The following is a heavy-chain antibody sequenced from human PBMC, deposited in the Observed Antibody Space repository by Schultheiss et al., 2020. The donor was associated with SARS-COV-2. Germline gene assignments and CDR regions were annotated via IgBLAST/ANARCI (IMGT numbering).Heavy chain of an antibody. V-gene: IGHV4-61*08. D-gene: IGHD6-19*01. J-gene: IGHJ5*02. CDR2: ISYSGST. CDR3: ARTLSVAGALGWFDP. Sequence: SETLSLTCAVSGGSISSGGYSWSWIRQPPGKGLEWIGYISYSGSTNYNPSLKSRVTISVDTSKNQFSLKLSSVTAADTAVYYCARTLSVAGALGWFDPWGQGTLVTVSS. CDR1: GGSISSGGYS.